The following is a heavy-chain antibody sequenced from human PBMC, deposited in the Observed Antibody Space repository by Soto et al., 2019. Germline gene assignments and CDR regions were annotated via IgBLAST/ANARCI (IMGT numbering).Heavy chain of an antibody. CDR1: GFTFSSYA. J-gene: IGHJ4*02. D-gene: IGHD6-6*01. Sequence: PGGSLRLSCAASGFTFSSYAMHWVRQAPGKGLEWVAVISYDGSNKYYADSVKGRLTISRDNSKNTLYLQMNSLRAEDTAVYYCARGGYSSSRVFGYWGQGTLVTVSS. V-gene: IGHV3-30-3*01. CDR2: ISYDGSNK. CDR3: ARGGYSSSRVFGY.